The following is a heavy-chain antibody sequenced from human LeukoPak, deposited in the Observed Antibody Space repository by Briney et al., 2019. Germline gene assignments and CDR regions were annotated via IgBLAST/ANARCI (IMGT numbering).Heavy chain of an antibody. CDR1: GFTFSSYN. Sequence: GGSLRLSCAASGFTFSSYNMNWFRQAPGKGLGWVSSISSSSSYIYYADSVKGRFTISRDNAKNSLYLQMNSLRAEDTAVYYCARDLSYSGGDAMGDIWGQGTMVTVSS. V-gene: IGHV3-21*01. CDR3: ARDLSYSGGDAMGDI. CDR2: ISSSSSYI. J-gene: IGHJ3*02. D-gene: IGHD2-21*01.